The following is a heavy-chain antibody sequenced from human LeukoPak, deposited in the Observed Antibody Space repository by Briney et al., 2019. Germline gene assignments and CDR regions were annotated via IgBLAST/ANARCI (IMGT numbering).Heavy chain of an antibody. V-gene: IGHV4-34*01. Sequence: SETLSLTCAVYGGSFSGYYWSWIRQPPGKGLAWIGEINHSGSTNYNPSLKSRVTISVDTSKNQFYLNLSSVTAADTAVYYCARRYYYNLGSFPFDFWGQGTLVTVSS. CDR2: INHSGST. J-gene: IGHJ4*02. CDR3: ARRYYYNLGSFPFDF. CDR1: GGSFSGYY. D-gene: IGHD3-10*01.